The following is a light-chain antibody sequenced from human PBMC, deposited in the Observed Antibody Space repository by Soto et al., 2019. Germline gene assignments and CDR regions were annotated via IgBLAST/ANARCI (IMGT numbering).Light chain of an antibody. CDR1: QSISSY. CDR2: AAS. CDR3: QRYYNAPFT. V-gene: IGKV1-39*01. J-gene: IGKJ4*01. Sequence: DIQMTQSPSSLSASVGDRVTITCRASQSISSYLNWYQHKPGKAPKLLIYAASSFQSGVPSRFSGSESGTDFTLTISSLQPEDVATYYCQRYYNAPFTFGGGTKVDI.